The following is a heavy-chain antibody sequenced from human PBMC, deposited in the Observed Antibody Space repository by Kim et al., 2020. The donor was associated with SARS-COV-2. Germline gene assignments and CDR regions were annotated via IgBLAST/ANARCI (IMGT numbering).Heavy chain of an antibody. D-gene: IGHD6-19*01. CDR1: GGSVTSGAYF. CDR2: ISYSGGT. V-gene: IGHV4-31*03. CDR3: ARRGYHSGWYGESDS. Sequence: SETLSLTCTISGGSVTSGAYFWNWIRQHPGKGLEWIGYISYSGGTYYNPSLESRVSISLDTSGNQFSLKLTSVTAADTALYYCARRGYHSGWYGESDSWGQRTLVTVSS. J-gene: IGHJ4*02.